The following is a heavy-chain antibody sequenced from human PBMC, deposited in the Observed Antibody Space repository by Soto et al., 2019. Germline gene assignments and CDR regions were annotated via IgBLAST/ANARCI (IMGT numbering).Heavy chain of an antibody. CDR1: GYTFTGYY. Sequence: QVQLVQSGAEVKKPGASVKVSCKASGYTFTGYYMHWVRQAPGQGLEWMGWINPNSGGTNYAQKVQSRVTMTRDTSISTAYMELSRLRSDDTAVYYCARDFKLDIVAPYYYGMDVWGQGTTVTVSS. CDR3: ARDFKLDIVAPYYYGMDV. D-gene: IGHD5-12*01. J-gene: IGHJ6*02. CDR2: INPNSGGT. V-gene: IGHV1-2*02.